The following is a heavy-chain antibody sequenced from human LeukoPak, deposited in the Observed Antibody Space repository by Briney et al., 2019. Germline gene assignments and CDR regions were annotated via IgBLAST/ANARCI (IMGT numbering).Heavy chain of an antibody. CDR1: GYTFTSYA. J-gene: IGHJ4*02. Sequence: ASVKVSCKASGYTFTSYAIHWVRQAPGQGLEWMGWITPSGGTNYPQKCQGRVAITWDTSITTAYMDLSRLTSDDTAVYYCARDRYGDGFAHLDYWGQGALVTVSS. D-gene: IGHD5-24*01. V-gene: IGHV1-2*02. CDR3: ARDRYGDGFAHLDY. CDR2: ITPSGGT.